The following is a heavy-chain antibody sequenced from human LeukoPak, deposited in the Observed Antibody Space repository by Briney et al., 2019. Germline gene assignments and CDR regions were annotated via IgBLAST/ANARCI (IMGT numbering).Heavy chain of an antibody. Sequence: ASVKVSCKASGYAFTNCGIYWVRQAPGQGLEWMGWISAFNGHTNYSQKLQGRVTMTTDTSTDTAYMELKSLTSDDTAVYYCARGGVMTQVRKAFAAWGQGTMLIVSS. CDR2: ISAFNGHT. J-gene: IGHJ3*01. CDR3: ARGGVMTQVRKAFAA. V-gene: IGHV1-18*01. D-gene: IGHD2-21*02. CDR1: GYAFTNCG.